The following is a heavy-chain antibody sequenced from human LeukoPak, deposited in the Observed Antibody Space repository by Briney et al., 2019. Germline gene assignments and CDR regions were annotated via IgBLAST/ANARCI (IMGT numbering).Heavy chain of an antibody. V-gene: IGHV4-61*08. J-gene: IGHJ5*02. CDR3: ARVATGAKPFDP. D-gene: IGHD1-7*01. CDR1: GGSVNSGGYY. Sequence: SETLSLTCTVSGGSVNSGGYYWSWIRQPPGKRLEWIGYIYYSGSTNYNPSLKSRVTISVDTSKNQFSLKLNSVTAADTAVYYCARVATGAKPFDPWGQGTLVTVSS. CDR2: IYYSGST.